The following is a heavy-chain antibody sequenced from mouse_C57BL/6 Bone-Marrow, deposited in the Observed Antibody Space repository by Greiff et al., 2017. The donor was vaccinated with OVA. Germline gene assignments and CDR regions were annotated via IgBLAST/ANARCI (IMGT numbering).Heavy chain of an antibody. CDR2: INPYNGGT. CDR1: GYTFTDYY. CDR3: ATSYGSYFDY. D-gene: IGHD1-1*01. V-gene: IGHV1-19*01. J-gene: IGHJ2*01. Sequence: EVQLVESGPVLVKPGASVKMSCKASGYTFTDYYMNWVKQSHGKSLEWIGVINPYNGGTSYNQKFKGKATLTVDKSSSTAYMELNSLTSEDSAVYYCATSYGSYFDYWGQGTTLTVSS.